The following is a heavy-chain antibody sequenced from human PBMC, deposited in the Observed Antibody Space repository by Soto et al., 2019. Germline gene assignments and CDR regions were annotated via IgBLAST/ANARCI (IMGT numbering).Heavy chain of an antibody. V-gene: IGHV3-21*01. CDR2: ISSSSSYI. J-gene: IGHJ6*02. Sequence: PVGSLRLSCAASGFTFSSYSMNWVRQAPGKGLEWVSSISSSSSYIYYADSVKGRFTISRDNAKNSLYLQMNSLRAEDTAVYYCARVRGIVVVPAAMGYYYYGMDVWGQGTTVTVSS. CDR1: GFTFSSYS. D-gene: IGHD2-2*01. CDR3: ARVRGIVVVPAAMGYYYYGMDV.